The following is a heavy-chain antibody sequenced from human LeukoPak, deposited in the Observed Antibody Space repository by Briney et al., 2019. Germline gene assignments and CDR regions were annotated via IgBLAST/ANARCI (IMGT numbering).Heavy chain of an antibody. Sequence: SGTLSLTCTVSGDSINSLDLWSWVRQPPGKGLEWIGSIYDSGSTYYNPSLKSRVTISVDTSKNQFSLKLNSVTAADTAVYYCARHYGPWGQGTLVTVSS. J-gene: IGHJ5*02. CDR2: IYDSGST. D-gene: IGHD3-10*01. CDR3: ARHYGP. CDR1: GDSINSLDL. V-gene: IGHV4-39*01.